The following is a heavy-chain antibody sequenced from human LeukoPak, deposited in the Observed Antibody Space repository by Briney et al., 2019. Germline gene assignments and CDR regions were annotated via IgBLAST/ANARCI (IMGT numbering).Heavy chain of an antibody. V-gene: IGHV5-51*01. J-gene: IGHJ4*02. CDR3: ARFLRYCSGGSCPASLGFGY. D-gene: IGHD2-15*01. Sequence: GESLKISCQGSGYRFTSYWIGWVRQLPGKGLEWMGIIYPGDSDTRYSPSFQGQVTISADKSISTAYLQWSSLKASDTAMYYCARFLRYCSGGSCPASLGFGYWGQGTLVTVSS. CDR2: IYPGDSDT. CDR1: GYRFTSYW.